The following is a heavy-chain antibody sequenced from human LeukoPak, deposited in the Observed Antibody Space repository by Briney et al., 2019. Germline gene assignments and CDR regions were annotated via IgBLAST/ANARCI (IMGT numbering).Heavy chain of an antibody. D-gene: IGHD1-26*01. CDR3: ARDFSGRGDAFDI. CDR1: GLTFRNYA. J-gene: IGHJ3*02. Sequence: GGSLRLSRAASGLTFRNYAMSWVRQAPGKGLEWVSVICANDGNTYYADAVKGRFTISRDNSKNTLYLQMNSLRAVDTAVYYCARDFSGRGDAFDIWGQGTMVTVSS. CDR2: ICANDGNT. V-gene: IGHV3-23*01.